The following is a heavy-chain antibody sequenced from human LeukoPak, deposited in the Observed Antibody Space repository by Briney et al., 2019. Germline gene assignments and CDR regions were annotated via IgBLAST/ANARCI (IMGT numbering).Heavy chain of an antibody. D-gene: IGHD6-13*01. CDR2: ISSSSTTI. V-gene: IGHV3-48*01. Sequence: GGSLRLSCAASGFTFRSYSMNWVRQAPGKGLEWVSYISSSSTTIFYADSVKGRFTISRDNAKNSLYLQMNSLRAEDTAVYYCARAAYSSTWYSRYFDLWGRGTLVTVSS. J-gene: IGHJ2*01. CDR1: GFTFRSYS. CDR3: ARAAYSSTWYSRYFDL.